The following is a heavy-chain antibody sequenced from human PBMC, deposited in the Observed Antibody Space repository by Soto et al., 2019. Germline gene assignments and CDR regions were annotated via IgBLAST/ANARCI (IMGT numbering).Heavy chain of an antibody. Sequence: PSETLSLTCTVSGGSISSGRYYWSWIRQHPGKGLEWIGYIYYSGSTYYNPSLKSRVTISVDTSKNQFSLKLSSVTAADTAVYYCARVGGCIAAAGGNWFDPWGQGTLVTVSS. CDR2: IYYSGST. CDR3: ARVGGCIAAAGGNWFDP. CDR1: GGSISSGRYY. J-gene: IGHJ5*02. D-gene: IGHD6-13*01. V-gene: IGHV4-31*03.